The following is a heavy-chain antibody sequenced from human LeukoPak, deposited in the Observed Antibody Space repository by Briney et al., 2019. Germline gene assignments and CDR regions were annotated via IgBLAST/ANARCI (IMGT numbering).Heavy chain of an antibody. D-gene: IGHD5-18*01. CDR1: GYTLTELS. V-gene: IGHV1-24*01. CDR3: ATGERDTAMANFDY. J-gene: IGHJ4*02. Sequence: ASVKVSCKVSGYTLTELSMHWVRQAPGKGLEWMGGFDPEDGETIYAQKFQGRVTMTEDTSTDTAYMKLSSLRSEDTAAYYCATGERDTAMANFDYWGQGTLVTVSS. CDR2: FDPEDGET.